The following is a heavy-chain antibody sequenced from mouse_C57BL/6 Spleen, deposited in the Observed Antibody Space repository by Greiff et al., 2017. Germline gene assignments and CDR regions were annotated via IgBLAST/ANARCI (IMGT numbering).Heavy chain of an antibody. V-gene: IGHV1-4*01. CDR1: GYTFTSYT. CDR2: INPSSGYT. Sequence: SGAELARPGASVKMSCKASGYTFTSYTMHWVKQRPGQGLEWIGYINPSSGYTKYNQKFKDKATLTADKSSSTAYMQLSSLTSEDSAVYYCARGDLYYYAMDYWGQGTSVTVSS. J-gene: IGHJ4*01. CDR3: ARGDLYYYAMDY. D-gene: IGHD3-3*01.